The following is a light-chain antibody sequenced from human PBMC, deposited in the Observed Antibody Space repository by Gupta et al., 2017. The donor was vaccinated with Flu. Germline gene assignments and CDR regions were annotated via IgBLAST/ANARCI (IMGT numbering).Light chain of an antibody. V-gene: IGLV2-14*01. CDR2: EVT. CDR1: SNDVGAYEY. Sequence: TISCTGTSNDVGAYEYVSWYQQHPGKAPKLIIYEVTNRPSGISNRFSGSKSGNTASLTISGPQAEDEAEYYCSSYSSSTTLSYVFGTGTKVTVL. CDR3: SSYSSSTTLSYV. J-gene: IGLJ1*01.